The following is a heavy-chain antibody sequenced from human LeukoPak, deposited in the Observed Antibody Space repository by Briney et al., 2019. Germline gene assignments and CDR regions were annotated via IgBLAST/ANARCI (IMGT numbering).Heavy chain of an antibody. CDR3: ARDRDTYYDSSGRAFDI. CDR1: VFTFSSYS. Sequence: GGSLRLSCAASVFTFSSYSMNWVRQAPGKGLEWVSSISSSSSYIYYADSVKGRFTISRDNAKNSLYLQMSSLRAEDTAVYYCARDRDTYYDSSGRAFDIWGQGTMVTVSS. D-gene: IGHD3-22*01. CDR2: ISSSSSYI. V-gene: IGHV3-21*01. J-gene: IGHJ3*02.